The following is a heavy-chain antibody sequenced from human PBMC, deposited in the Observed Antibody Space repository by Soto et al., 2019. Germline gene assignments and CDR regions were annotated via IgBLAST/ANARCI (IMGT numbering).Heavy chain of an antibody. CDR2: TWHDGSNK. V-gene: IGHV3-33*01. CDR3: ARDVIYGSGCLDL. D-gene: IGHD3-10*01. Sequence: QVQLVESGGGVVQPGRSLTLSCGASGFSFSSYGMHWVRQAPGKGLEWVAVTWHDGSNKYYADSVKGRFTNSRDNSKNTVHLQMESLRAEDTAVYYCARDVIYGSGCLDLWGRGTPVTVSS. CDR1: GFSFSSYG. J-gene: IGHJ2*01.